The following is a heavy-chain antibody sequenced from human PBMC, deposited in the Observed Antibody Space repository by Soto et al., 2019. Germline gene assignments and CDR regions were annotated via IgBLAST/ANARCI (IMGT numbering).Heavy chain of an antibody. Sequence: VKVSCKVSGYTLTELSMHWVRQAPGKGLEWMGGFDPEDGETIYAQKFQGRVTMTEDTSTDTAYMELSSLRSEDTAVYYCATDPYYDSSGYHNHFDYWGQGTLVTVSS. CDR1: GYTLTELS. CDR3: ATDPYYDSSGYHNHFDY. CDR2: FDPEDGET. J-gene: IGHJ4*02. V-gene: IGHV1-24*01. D-gene: IGHD3-22*01.